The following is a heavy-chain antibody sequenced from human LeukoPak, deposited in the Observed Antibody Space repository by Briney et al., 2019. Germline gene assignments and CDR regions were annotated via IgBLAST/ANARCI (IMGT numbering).Heavy chain of an antibody. D-gene: IGHD3-16*02. CDR3: ARDSNTGLRELSCFDY. CDR1: GLIFSTYA. CDR2: ISYDGNNK. J-gene: IGHJ4*02. Sequence: GRSLRLSCAASGLIFSTYAMNWVRQAPGKGGEGVAVISYDGNNKYYAESVKGRFTVSRDNSKNTLFLQMNSLRTEDTAVYYCARDSNTGLRELSCFDYWGQGTLVAVSS. V-gene: IGHV3-30*04.